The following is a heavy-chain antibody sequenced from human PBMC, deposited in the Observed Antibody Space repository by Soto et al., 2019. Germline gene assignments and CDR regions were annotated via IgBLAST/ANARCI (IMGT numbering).Heavy chain of an antibody. V-gene: IGHV3-30*18. Sequence: QVQLVESGGGVVQPGRSLRLSCAASGFTFSSYGMHWVRQAPGKGLEWVAVISYDGSNKCYADSVKGRFTISRDNSKNTLYLQMNSLRAEDTAVYYCAKDLVGATSYNYYGMDVWGQGTTVTVSS. CDR3: AKDLVGATSYNYYGMDV. CDR2: ISYDGSNK. D-gene: IGHD1-26*01. CDR1: GFTFSSYG. J-gene: IGHJ6*02.